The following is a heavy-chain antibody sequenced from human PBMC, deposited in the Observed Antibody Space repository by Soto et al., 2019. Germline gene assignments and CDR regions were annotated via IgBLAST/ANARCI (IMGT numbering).Heavy chain of an antibody. CDR3: ARDRGYDAHDYYYNAMDV. CDR2: IRGFSPYT. V-gene: IGHV3-21*01. D-gene: IGHD2-15*01. J-gene: IGHJ6*02. Sequence: GSVRLSGVGSGFTFRSYTMNWVRQAPWKGLEWVSGIRGFSPYTFYADSVKGRFTISRDNAKNSLYLQMNSLRAEDTAVYYCARDRGYDAHDYYYNAMDVWGQGTTVTV. CDR1: GFTFRSYT.